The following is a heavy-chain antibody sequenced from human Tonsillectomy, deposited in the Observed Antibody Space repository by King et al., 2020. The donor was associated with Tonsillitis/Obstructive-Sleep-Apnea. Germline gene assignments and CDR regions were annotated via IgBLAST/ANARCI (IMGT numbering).Heavy chain of an antibody. CDR3: ASDRGAYSSGWSDDAFDI. D-gene: IGHD6-19*01. Sequence: VQLVESGGGVVQRGRSLRLSCAASGFTFSSYAMHWVRQAPGKGLEWVAVISYDGSNKYYADSVKGRFTISRDNSKNTLYLQMNSLRAEDTAVYYCASDRGAYSSGWSDDAFDIWGQGTMVTVSS. V-gene: IGHV3-30*04. CDR2: ISYDGSNK. CDR1: GFTFSSYA. J-gene: IGHJ3*02.